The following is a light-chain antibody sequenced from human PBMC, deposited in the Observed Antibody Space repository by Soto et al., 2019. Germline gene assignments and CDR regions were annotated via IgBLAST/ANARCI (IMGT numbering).Light chain of an antibody. CDR2: AAS. V-gene: IGKV1-39*01. Sequence: DIQMTQSPSSLSASVGDRVTITCRASQGISTYLIWYQQRQGKAPKLLMYAASNLVSGVPSRFSGSGSGTEFTLTFSSLQPEDFATYYCQHSYRTPYTFGQGTKLETK. CDR3: QHSYRTPYT. CDR1: QGISTY. J-gene: IGKJ2*01.